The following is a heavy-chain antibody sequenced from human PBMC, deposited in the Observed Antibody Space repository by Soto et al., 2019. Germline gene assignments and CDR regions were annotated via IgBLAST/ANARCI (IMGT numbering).Heavy chain of an antibody. CDR1: GGTFSSYA. CDR3: ARALTYYYDIDY. D-gene: IGHD3-22*01. J-gene: IGHJ4*02. CDR2: IIPIFGTA. V-gene: IGHV1-69*13. Sequence: ASVKVSCKASGGTFSSYAISWVRQAPGQGLEWMGGIIPIFGTANYAQKFQGRVTITADESTSTAYMELSSLRAEDTAVYYCARALTYYYDIDYWGQGTLVTVSS.